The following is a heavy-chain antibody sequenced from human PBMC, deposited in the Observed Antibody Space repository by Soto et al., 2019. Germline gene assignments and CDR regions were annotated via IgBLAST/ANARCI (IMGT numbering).Heavy chain of an antibody. D-gene: IGHD6-13*01. Sequence: QVQLQQWGAGLLKPSETLSLTCAVYGGSFSGYYWSWIRQPPGKGLEWIGEINHSGSTNYNPSLKSRVTISVDTSKNQFSLKLSSVTAADTAVYYCARGTSGWYGLRFGFDYWGQGTLVTVSS. V-gene: IGHV4-34*01. CDR3: ARGTSGWYGLRFGFDY. CDR2: INHSGST. CDR1: GGSFSGYY. J-gene: IGHJ4*02.